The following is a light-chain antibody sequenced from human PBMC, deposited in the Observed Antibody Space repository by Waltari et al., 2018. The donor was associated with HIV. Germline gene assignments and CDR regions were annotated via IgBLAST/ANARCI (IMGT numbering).Light chain of an antibody. CDR2: WSS. J-gene: IGKJ4*01. Sequence: DIVMTQSPGSLAVSLGERATIHCKSSPSVLDTSKNKNYVSWYQQKAGQPPKVLIYWSSTRASGVPERFSGSGSGTDFTLTIDRLQPEDVAVYFCQQYYATPFTFGGGTRVEIK. CDR3: QQYYATPFT. V-gene: IGKV4-1*01. CDR1: PSVLDTSKNKNY.